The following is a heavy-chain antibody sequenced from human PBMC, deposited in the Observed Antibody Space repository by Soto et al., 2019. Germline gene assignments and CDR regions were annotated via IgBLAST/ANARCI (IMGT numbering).Heavy chain of an antibody. CDR1: GFPFTNYA. D-gene: IGHD3-3*02. J-gene: IGHJ4*02. CDR2: ISAGGSTT. CDR3: ARGTFGPDF. V-gene: IGHV3-23*01. Sequence: GGSLKLSCAAYGFPFTNYAMTLVRQAPGQGLEWVSTISAGGSTTFYADSVKGRFTVSRDTSKNTLFLQMNSLRLDDTAVYFCARGTFGPDFWGQGTLVTVSS.